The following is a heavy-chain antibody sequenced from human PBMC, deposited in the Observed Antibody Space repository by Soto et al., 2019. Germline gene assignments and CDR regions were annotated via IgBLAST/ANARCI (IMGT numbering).Heavy chain of an antibody. CDR2: IYATGTT. CDR3: VRDGTKTLRDWFDP. Sequence: QVQLQESGPGLVKPSETLSLTCTVSGASISGFYWSWIRKSAGKGLEWIGRIYATGTTDYNPSLKSRFMMSVDTSKKQFSLKLRSVTAADTAVYYCVRDGTKTLRDWFDPWGPGISVTVSS. J-gene: IGHJ5*02. D-gene: IGHD1-1*01. CDR1: GASISGFY. V-gene: IGHV4-4*07.